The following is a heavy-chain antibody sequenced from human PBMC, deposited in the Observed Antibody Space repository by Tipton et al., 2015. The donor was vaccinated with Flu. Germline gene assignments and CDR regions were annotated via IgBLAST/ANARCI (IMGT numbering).Heavy chain of an antibody. V-gene: IGHV4-30-4*01. J-gene: IGHJ5*02. CDR1: GGSISSGDYY. CDR3: ARASYCSSPSCYRRYGIAVAGGFRP. CDR2: IYYSGST. Sequence: LRLSCTVSGGSISSGDYYWSWIRQPPGKGLEWIGYIYYSGSTYYNPSLKSRVTISVDTSKNQFSLKLSSVTAADTAVYYCARASYCSSPSCYRRYGIAVAGGFRPWGQGTLVTVSS. D-gene: IGHD2-2*01.